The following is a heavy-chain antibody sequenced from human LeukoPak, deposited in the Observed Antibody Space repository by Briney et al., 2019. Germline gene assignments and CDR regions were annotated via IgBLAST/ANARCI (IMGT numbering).Heavy chain of an antibody. Sequence: HPGGSLRLSCAASGFTFSSYAMSWVRQAPGKGLEWVSAISGSGGSTYYADSVKGRFTISRDNSENTLYLQMNSLRAEDTAVYYCAKVGYSSSWGGYYFDYWGQGTLVTVSS. CDR2: ISGSGGST. D-gene: IGHD6-13*01. V-gene: IGHV3-23*01. J-gene: IGHJ4*02. CDR3: AKVGYSSSWGGYYFDY. CDR1: GFTFSSYA.